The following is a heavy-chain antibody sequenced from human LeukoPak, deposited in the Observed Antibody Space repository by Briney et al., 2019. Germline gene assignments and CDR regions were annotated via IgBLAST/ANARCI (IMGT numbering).Heavy chain of an antibody. CDR3: AKEALQSLRYSYISNFDC. V-gene: IGHV3-23*01. D-gene: IGHD5-18*01. CDR2: XXXSGDXX. CDR1: GFTFRAYA. J-gene: IGHJ4*02. Sequence: GGSLRLSCAASGFTFRAYAXXXXXXAXGXXXXXXXXXXXSGDXXYYADSVXXRXXXXXXNSENTIYLQMNTLRAEDTAVYFCAKEALQSLRYSYISNFDCWGQGTLVTVSS.